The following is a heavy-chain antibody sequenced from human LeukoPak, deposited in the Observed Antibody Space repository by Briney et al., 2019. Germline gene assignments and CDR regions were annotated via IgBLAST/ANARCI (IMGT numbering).Heavy chain of an antibody. Sequence: PGGSLSPSCAVSGFTFSSYAMSWVRQAPGKGLEWVSAISGSGGSTYYADSVKGRFTISSDNSKNTLYLQMNSLRAEDTAVYYCAKDPNIVVVPGADFDYWGQGTLVTVPS. J-gene: IGHJ4*02. V-gene: IGHV3-23*01. CDR2: ISGSGGST. CDR1: GFTFSSYA. D-gene: IGHD2-2*01. CDR3: AKDPNIVVVPGADFDY.